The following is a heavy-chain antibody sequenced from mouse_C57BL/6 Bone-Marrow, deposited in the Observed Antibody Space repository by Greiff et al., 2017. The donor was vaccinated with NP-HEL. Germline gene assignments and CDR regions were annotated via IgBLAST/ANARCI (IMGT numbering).Heavy chain of an antibody. D-gene: IGHD2-2*01. CDR1: GISITTGNYR. J-gene: IGHJ2*01. Sequence: EVQGVESGPGLVKPSQTVFLTCTVTGISITTGNYRWSWIRQFPGNKLEWIGYTYYSGTITNNPSLTSRTTTTRNTPKTQFFLEMNSLTAEDTATYYCAREGGSTMVTTGGFDYWGQGTTLTVSS. CDR3: AREGGSTMVTTGGFDY. CDR2: TYYSGTI. V-gene: IGHV3-5*01.